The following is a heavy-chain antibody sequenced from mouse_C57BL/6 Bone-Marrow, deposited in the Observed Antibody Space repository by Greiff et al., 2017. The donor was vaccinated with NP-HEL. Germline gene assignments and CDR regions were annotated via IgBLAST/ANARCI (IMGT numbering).Heavy chain of an antibody. V-gene: IGHV1-64*01. CDR3: ARANALFAY. J-gene: IGHJ3*01. CDR1: GYTFTSYW. CDR2: IHPNSGST. D-gene: IGHD4-1*01. Sequence: QVQLKQPGAELVKPGASVKLSCKASGYTFTSYWMHWVKQRTGQGLEWIGMIHPNSGSTNYNEKFKSKATLTVDKSSSTAYMQLSSLTSEDSAVYYCARANALFAYWGQGTLVTVSA.